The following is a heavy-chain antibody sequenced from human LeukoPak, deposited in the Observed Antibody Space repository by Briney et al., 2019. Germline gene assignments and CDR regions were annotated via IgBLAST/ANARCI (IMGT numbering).Heavy chain of an antibody. CDR1: GGSFSGYY. CDR3: ARAPYYDFWSGYRGVFDP. V-gene: IGHV4-34*01. D-gene: IGHD3-3*01. Sequence: SGTLSLTCTVYGGSFSGYYWSWIRQPPGKGLEWIGEINHSGSTNYNPSLKSRVTISVDTSKNQFSLKLSSVTAADTAVYYCARAPYYDFWSGYRGVFDPWGQGTLVTVSS. J-gene: IGHJ5*02. CDR2: INHSGST.